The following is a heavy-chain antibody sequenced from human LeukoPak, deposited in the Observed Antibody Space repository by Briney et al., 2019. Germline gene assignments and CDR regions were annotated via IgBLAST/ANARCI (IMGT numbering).Heavy chain of an antibody. CDR2: INHSGST. CDR1: GGSFSGYY. CDR3: SRDWGRIRFGELGNWFDP. J-gene: IGHJ5*02. Sequence: KTSETLSLTCAVYGGSFSGYYWSWIRQPPGKGLEWIGEINHSGSTNYNPSLKSRVTISVDTSKNQISLKLSSVTAADTAVYYCSRDWGRIRFGELGNWFDPWGQGTLVTVSS. V-gene: IGHV4-34*01. D-gene: IGHD3-10*01.